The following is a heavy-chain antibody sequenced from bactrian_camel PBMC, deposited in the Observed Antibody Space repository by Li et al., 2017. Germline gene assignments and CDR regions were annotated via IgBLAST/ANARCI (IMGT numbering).Heavy chain of an antibody. V-gene: IGHV3S6*01. Sequence: HVQLVESGGGSVQAGGSLRLSCAQSGYATSRYCMGWFRQAPGKEREGVAVFKFGGEIDYTDSVKGRFTISRDNAKNIIYLQMSSLKPEDTAVYYCAADFARRSPPRWKDLRLCGYEMDYWGEGTQVT. CDR2: FKFGGEI. J-gene: IGHJ7*01. D-gene: IGHD3*01. CDR1: GYATSRYC.